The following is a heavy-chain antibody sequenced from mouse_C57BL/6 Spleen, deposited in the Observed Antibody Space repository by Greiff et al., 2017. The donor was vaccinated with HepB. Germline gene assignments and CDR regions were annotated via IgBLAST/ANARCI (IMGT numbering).Heavy chain of an antibody. D-gene: IGHD1-1*01. J-gene: IGHJ4*01. CDR3: ARSGGSDYYAMDD. Sequence: QVQLQQPGAELVKPGASVKLSCKASGYTFTSYWMHWVKQRPGQGLEWIGMIYPNSGSTNYNEKFKSKATLTVDKSSSTAYMQLSSLTSEDSAVYYCARSGGSDYYAMDDWGQGTTVTVSS. CDR2: IYPNSGST. CDR1: GYTFTSYW. V-gene: IGHV1-64*01.